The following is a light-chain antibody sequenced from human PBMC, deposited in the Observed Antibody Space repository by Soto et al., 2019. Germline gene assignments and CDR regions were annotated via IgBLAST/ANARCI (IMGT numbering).Light chain of an antibody. J-gene: IGKJ4*01. CDR2: KAS. CDR3: QQFNDSPLT. CDR1: QSVSNW. Sequence: DIQMTQSPSTLSASVGDRVTITCRASQSVSNWLAWYQQKPGKAPKLLIYKASSLESGVPSRFSGSGSGTEFILTISSLQPDDFATYYCQQFNDSPLTFGGGTKVEIK. V-gene: IGKV1-5*03.